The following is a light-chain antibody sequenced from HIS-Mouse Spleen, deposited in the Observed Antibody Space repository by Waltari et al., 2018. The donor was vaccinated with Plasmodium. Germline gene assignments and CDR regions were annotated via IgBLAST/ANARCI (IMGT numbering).Light chain of an antibody. CDR1: QSFSSN. CDR3: QQYNNWSFT. V-gene: IGKV3-15*01. Sequence: ELVMTQSPATLSVSPGERATLSCRASQSFSSNFAWYQQKPGQAPRLLIYGASTRATGIPARFSGSGSGTEFTLTISSLQSEDFAVYYCQQYNNWSFTFGPGTKVDIK. J-gene: IGKJ3*01. CDR2: GAS.